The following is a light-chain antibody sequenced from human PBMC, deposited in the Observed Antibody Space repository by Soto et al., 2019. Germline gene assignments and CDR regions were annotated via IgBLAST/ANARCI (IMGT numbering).Light chain of an antibody. V-gene: IGLV2-14*03. CDR2: DVS. Sequence: QSALTQPASVSGSPGQSITISCTGTSSDIGRYTYGSWYQQHPGKAPKLMIYDVSDRPSGVSNRFSGSKSGNTASLTISGLQTEDEADYYCSSYTSSSALVVFGSGTMVTVL. J-gene: IGLJ1*01. CDR1: SSDIGRYTY. CDR3: SSYTSSSALVV.